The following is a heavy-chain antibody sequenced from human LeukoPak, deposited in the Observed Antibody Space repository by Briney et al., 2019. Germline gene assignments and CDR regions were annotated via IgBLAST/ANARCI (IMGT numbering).Heavy chain of an antibody. V-gene: IGHV3-13*01. CDR1: GFTFSSYD. D-gene: IGHD3-3*02. J-gene: IGHJ3*02. CDR2: IDTAGDT. Sequence: GGSLRLSCAASGFTFSSYDIHWVRQVPGKGLEWVSAIDTAGDTYYAGSVKGRFTISRENAKNSLYLQMNSLRAGDTAVYYCARVGFYIDAFDIWGQGTMVTVSS. CDR3: ARVGFYIDAFDI.